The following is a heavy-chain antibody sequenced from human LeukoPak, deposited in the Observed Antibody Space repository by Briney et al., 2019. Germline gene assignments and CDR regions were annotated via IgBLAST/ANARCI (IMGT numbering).Heavy chain of an antibody. CDR1: GESFSGYF. D-gene: IGHD3-10*01. J-gene: IGHJ5*01. Sequence: DPSETLSLTCAVYGESFSGYFWNWIRQPPGRGLEWIGEVSHSGLTNYNPSLNNRVTISVDKSKKQFSLKLNSVTAADTAIYYCAKGRGNYHGSVRNWFDSWGRGTLVTVSS. CDR3: AKGRGNYHGSVRNWFDS. CDR2: VSHSGLT. V-gene: IGHV4-34*01.